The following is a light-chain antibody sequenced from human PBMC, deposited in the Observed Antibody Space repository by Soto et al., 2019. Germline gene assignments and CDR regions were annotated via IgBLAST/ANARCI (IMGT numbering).Light chain of an antibody. Sequence: DIQMTQSPSTLSASVGDRVTITCRASQSISSWLAWYQQKPGKAPKLLIYDASSLESGVPSRFSGSGSGTEFTRTSSRLQPDDFATYYCQQYNIYSWTFGQGTKVEIK. V-gene: IGKV1-5*01. CDR2: DAS. J-gene: IGKJ1*01. CDR1: QSISSW. CDR3: QQYNIYSWT.